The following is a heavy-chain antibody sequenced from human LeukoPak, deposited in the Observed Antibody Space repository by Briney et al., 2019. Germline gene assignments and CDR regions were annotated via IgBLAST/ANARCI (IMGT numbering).Heavy chain of an antibody. Sequence: ASVKVSCKVSGYTLTELSMHWVRQAPGKGLEWMGGFDPEDGETIYAQKFQGRVTMTEDTSTDTAYMELSSLRSEDTAVYYCATALPRLADSGYGPFDYWGQGTLVTVSS. CDR3: ATALPRLADSGYGPFDY. D-gene: IGHD5-12*01. V-gene: IGHV1-24*01. J-gene: IGHJ4*02. CDR2: FDPEDGET. CDR1: GYTLTELS.